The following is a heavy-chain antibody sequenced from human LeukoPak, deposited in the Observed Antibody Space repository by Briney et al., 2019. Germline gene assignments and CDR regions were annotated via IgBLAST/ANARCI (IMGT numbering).Heavy chain of an antibody. J-gene: IGHJ5*02. Sequence: GGSLRLSCAASGFTFGSYAMTWVRQAPGKGLEWVSSIDASGGSTYYADSVKGRFTISRDNSKNTFYLQMNTLRADDTAVYYCAKGSGSGWYGWFAPWGRGTLVTVSS. D-gene: IGHD6-19*01. V-gene: IGHV3-23*01. CDR1: GFTFGSYA. CDR2: IDASGGST. CDR3: AKGSGSGWYGWFAP.